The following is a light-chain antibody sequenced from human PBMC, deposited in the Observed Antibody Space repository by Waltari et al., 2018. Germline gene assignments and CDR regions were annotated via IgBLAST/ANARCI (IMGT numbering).Light chain of an antibody. CDR1: RRISNF. Sequence: DIQMTQSPSSLSASVGDRVTITCRASRRISNFFNWYQQKPGKAPNLLIYDASSLQSGVPSRVSGSGSGTDFALTITSLQPEDFATYYCQQSYSTPRTFGQGTKVEIK. J-gene: IGKJ1*01. CDR2: DAS. CDR3: QQSYSTPRT. V-gene: IGKV1-39*01.